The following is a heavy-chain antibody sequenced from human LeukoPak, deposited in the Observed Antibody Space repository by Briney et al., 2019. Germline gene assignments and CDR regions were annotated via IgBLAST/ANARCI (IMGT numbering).Heavy chain of an antibody. CDR3: ARVQQQLEFGAFDI. J-gene: IGHJ3*02. V-gene: IGHV3-30*02. CDR1: GFTFSSYG. D-gene: IGHD6-13*01. CDR2: IRYDGSNK. Sequence: PGGSLRLSCAASGFTFSSYGMHWVRQAPGKGLEWVAFIRYDGSNKYYADSVKGRFTISRDNSKNTLYLQMNSLRAEDTAVYYCARVQQQLEFGAFDIWGQGTMVTVSS.